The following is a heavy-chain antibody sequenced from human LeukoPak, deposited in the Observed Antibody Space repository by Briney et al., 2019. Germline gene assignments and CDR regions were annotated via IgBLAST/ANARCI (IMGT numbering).Heavy chain of an antibody. V-gene: IGHV3-30*04. Sequence: GGSLRLSCAASGFTFNTYPIHWVRQAPGKGLEWVAIISYDGSNKYYADSVKGRFTISRDNSKNTLYLQMNSLRAEDTAVYYCARDRIVWAAAPFYYYYYMDVWGKGTTVTVSS. CDR3: ARDRIVWAAAPFYYYYYMDV. D-gene: IGHD2-2*01. CDR2: ISYDGSNK. J-gene: IGHJ6*03. CDR1: GFTFNTYP.